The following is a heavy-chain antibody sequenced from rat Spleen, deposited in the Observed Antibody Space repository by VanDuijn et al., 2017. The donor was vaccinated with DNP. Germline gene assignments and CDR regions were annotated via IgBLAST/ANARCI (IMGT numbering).Heavy chain of an antibody. D-gene: IGHD1-12*02. J-gene: IGHJ3*01. CDR2: ISYSGST. Sequence: EVQLQESGPGLVKPSQSLSLTCSVTGYSITTTYWAWIRQFPGNKMEWMGYISYSGSTSYSPSLKSRISITRDTSKNQFFLQVNSVTTEDTATYYCTVDRDGSYGVAYWGQGTLVTVSS. CDR3: TVDRDGSYGVAY. CDR1: GYSITTTY. V-gene: IGHV3-1*01.